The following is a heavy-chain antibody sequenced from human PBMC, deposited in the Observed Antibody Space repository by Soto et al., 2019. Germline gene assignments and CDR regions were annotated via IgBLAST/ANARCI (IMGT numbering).Heavy chain of an antibody. D-gene: IGHD3-9*01. CDR1: GYTFTSYY. Sequence: ASVKVSCKASGYTFTSYYMHWVRQAPGQGLEWMGIINPSGGSTSYAQKFQGRVTIIADESTTTVNMEMRGLTYEDTAVYYCARAQFSDILTADDYGMDVWGQGTSVTVSS. CDR3: ARAQFSDILTADDYGMDV. J-gene: IGHJ6*02. CDR2: INPSGGST. V-gene: IGHV1-46*01.